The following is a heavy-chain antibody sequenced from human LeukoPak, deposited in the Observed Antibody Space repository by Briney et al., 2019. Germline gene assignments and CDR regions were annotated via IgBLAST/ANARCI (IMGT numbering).Heavy chain of an antibody. V-gene: IGHV3-23*01. J-gene: IGHJ4*02. CDR1: RCTYSSHV. CDR2: ISGSGGST. D-gene: IGHD2-15*01. Sequence: PGWSLSLSRVGCRCTYSSHVMSGVRQAPGKGREWVSAISGSGGSTYYADSVKGRFTIPRDNFKHTLYLQMNILRADDTAVYCCANGVNDIVVVTGAPYCDKWGQGTLVTVSS. CDR3: ANGVNDIVVVTGAPYCDK.